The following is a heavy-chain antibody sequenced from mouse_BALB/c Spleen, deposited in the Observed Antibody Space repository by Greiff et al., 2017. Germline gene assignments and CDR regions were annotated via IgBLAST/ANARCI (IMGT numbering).Heavy chain of an antibody. D-gene: IGHD1-1*01. V-gene: IGHV5-4*02. CDR1: GFTFSDYY. CDR3: ARDYYGSSQYFDV. Sequence: EVMLVESGGGLVKPGGSLKLSCAASGFTFSDYYMYWVRQTPEKRLEWVATISDGGSYTYYPDSVKGRFTISRDNAKNNLYLQMSSLKSEDTAMYYCARDYYGSSQYFDVWGAGTTGTVSS. J-gene: IGHJ1*01. CDR2: ISDGGSYT.